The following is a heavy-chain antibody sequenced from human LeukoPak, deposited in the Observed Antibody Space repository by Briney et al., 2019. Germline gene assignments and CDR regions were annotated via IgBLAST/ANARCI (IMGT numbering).Heavy chain of an antibody. J-gene: IGHJ4*02. V-gene: IGHV3-33*03. CDR2: IWYDGSNK. CDR1: GFTFSTYG. CDR3: NTLTYYNSRAPVDY. Sequence: PGGSLRLSCAASGFTFSTYGMHWVRQAPGKGLEWVAVIWYDGSNKYYVDSVKGRFTISRDNAKNTLYLQMNSLRAEDTAVYYCNTLTYYNSRAPVDYWGQGTLVTVSS. D-gene: IGHD3-10*01.